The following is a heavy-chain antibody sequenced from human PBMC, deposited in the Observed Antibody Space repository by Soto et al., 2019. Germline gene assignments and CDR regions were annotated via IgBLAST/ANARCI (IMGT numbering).Heavy chain of an antibody. D-gene: IGHD5-12*01. Sequence: ASVKVSCKASGYTFTSYDINWVRQATGQGLEWMGWMNPNSGNTGYAQKFQGRVTMTRNTSISTAYMELSSLRSEDTAVYYCARRLDIVATKSYYYYYMDVWGKGTTVTVSS. CDR1: GYTFTSYD. CDR2: MNPNSGNT. J-gene: IGHJ6*03. V-gene: IGHV1-8*01. CDR3: ARRLDIVATKSYYYYYMDV.